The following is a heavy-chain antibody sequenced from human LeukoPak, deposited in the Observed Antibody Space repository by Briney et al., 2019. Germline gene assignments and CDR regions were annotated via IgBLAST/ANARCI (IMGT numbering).Heavy chain of an antibody. CDR1: GYTFTGYY. CDR2: INPNSGGT. D-gene: IGHD3-3*01. CDR3: ARGRDFWSGHSSPIDY. J-gene: IGHJ4*02. Sequence: ASVKVSCKASGYTFTGYYMHWVRQAPGQGLEWMGWINPNSGGTNYAQKFQGRVTMTRDTSISTVYMELSRLRSDDTAVYYCARGRDFWSGHSSPIDYWGQGTLVTVSS. V-gene: IGHV1-2*02.